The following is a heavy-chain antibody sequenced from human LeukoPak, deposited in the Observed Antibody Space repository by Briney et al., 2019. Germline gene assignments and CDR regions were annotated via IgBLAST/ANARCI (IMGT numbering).Heavy chain of an antibody. V-gene: IGHV1-8*01. CDR1: GYTFTSYD. J-gene: IGHJ4*02. Sequence: ASVKVSCKASGYTFTSYDINWVRQATGQGLEWMGWMNPNSGNTGYAQKFQGRVTMTRNTSISTAYMELSSLRSEDTAVYYCATPQDTVTMGGSSYWGQGTLVTVSS. D-gene: IGHD4-17*01. CDR3: ATPQDTVTMGGSSY. CDR2: MNPNSGNT.